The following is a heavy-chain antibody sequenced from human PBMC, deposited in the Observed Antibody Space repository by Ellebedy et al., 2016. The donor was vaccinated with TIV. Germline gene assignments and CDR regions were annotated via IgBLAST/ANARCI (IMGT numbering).Heavy chain of an antibody. CDR1: GFTFSDYY. J-gene: IGHJ3*02. Sequence: PGGSLRLSCAASGFTFSDYYMSWISQAPGKGLEWISYIRSSGSALYYEYSLKGRFTVSRDNAKNAQFLQMDSLRAEDTALYFWARGRTGGRTGDTFDIWGKGTMVTVSS. CDR3: ARGRTGGRTGDTFDI. D-gene: IGHD2-8*02. V-gene: IGHV3-11*01. CDR2: IRSSGSAL.